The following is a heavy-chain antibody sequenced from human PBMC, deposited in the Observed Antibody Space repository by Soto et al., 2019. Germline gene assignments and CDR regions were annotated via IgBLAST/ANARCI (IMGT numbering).Heavy chain of an antibody. J-gene: IGHJ4*02. CDR1: GYSFTTYW. CDR2: IYPGDSDT. Sequence: VESLKISCNASGYSFTTYWIGWVRQMPGKGLEWMGIIYPGDSDTRYSPSFQGQVTISADKSISTAYLQWSSLKASDSAMFYCARKDIAGNSVDFWGQGTLVTVSS. CDR3: ARKDIAGNSVDF. V-gene: IGHV5-51*01. D-gene: IGHD6-13*01.